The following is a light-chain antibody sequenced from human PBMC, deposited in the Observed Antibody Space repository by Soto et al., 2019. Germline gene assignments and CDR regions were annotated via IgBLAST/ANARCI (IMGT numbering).Light chain of an antibody. CDR2: DAS. Sequence: EIVLTQSPATLSLSPGERVTLSCRASQSIGRYLAWYQHKPGQAPRLLIYDASNRATGIPARFSGSGSGTDFTLTISNLATELFAEYYCQQRANWLTFGGGTKVEIK. CDR3: QQRANWLT. CDR1: QSIGRY. J-gene: IGKJ4*01. V-gene: IGKV3-11*01.